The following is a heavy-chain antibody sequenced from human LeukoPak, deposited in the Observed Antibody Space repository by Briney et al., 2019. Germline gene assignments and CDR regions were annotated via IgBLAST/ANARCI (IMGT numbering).Heavy chain of an antibody. Sequence: PGGSLRLSCAVSGFTFSSYAMSWVRQAPGKGLEWVSAISGSGGSTYYADSVKGRFTISRDNSKNTLYLQMNSLRAEDTAVYYCAKSRRCSSTSCYAEILDYWGQGTLVTVSS. V-gene: IGHV3-23*01. J-gene: IGHJ4*02. CDR2: ISGSGGST. D-gene: IGHD2-2*01. CDR3: AKSRRCSSTSCYAEILDY. CDR1: GFTFSSYA.